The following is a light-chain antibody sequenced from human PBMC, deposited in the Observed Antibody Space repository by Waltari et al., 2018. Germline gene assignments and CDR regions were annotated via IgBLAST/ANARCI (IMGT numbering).Light chain of an antibody. CDR2: DDT. V-gene: IGLV3-21*02. CDR1: RVGRKN. Sequence: SYVLTQTPSVSVAPGQTATMSCEGYRVGRKNLQWYQQRPGQAPILLVYDDTDRPSGSPEHFSGSVFGNTATLTISRVEAGDEADYHCQGWDSIIDLWVFGGGTKLTVL. J-gene: IGLJ3*02. CDR3: QGWDSIIDLWV.